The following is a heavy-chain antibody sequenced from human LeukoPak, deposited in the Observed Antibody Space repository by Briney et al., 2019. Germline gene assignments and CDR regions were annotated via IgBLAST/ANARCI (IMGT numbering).Heavy chain of an antibody. V-gene: IGHV3-21*01. D-gene: IGHD3-22*01. Sequence: GGSLRLSCAASGFTFSSYSMHWVRQAPWKGLEWVSSISSSGTYVYYADSVKGRFTISRDNAKNSVHLQMNSLRAEDTAVYSCARASYYYDDSGYYYDYWGQGTLVTVSS. CDR3: ARASYYYDDSGYYYDY. CDR1: GFTFSSYS. J-gene: IGHJ4*02. CDR2: ISSSGTYV.